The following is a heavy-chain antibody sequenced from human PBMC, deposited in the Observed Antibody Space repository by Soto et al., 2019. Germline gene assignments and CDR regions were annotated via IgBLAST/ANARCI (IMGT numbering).Heavy chain of an antibody. Sequence: TGGSLRLSCAASGFTFSTYAMSWVRQATGKGLEWVSGVSGSGGNTYYADSVKGRFTISRDTYKNTVYVQMNSLRAEDTAVYYCAKMSDFWSGYYSPHYFDNWGQGTPVTVSS. CDR3: AKMSDFWSGYYSPHYFDN. CDR2: VSGSGGNT. CDR1: GFTFSTYA. V-gene: IGHV3-23*01. J-gene: IGHJ4*02. D-gene: IGHD3-3*01.